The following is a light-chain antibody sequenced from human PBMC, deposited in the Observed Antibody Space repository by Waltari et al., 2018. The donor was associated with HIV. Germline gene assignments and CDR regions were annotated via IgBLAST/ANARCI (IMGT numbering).Light chain of an antibody. CDR2: EGS. J-gene: IGLJ3*02. V-gene: IGLV2-23*03. CDR1: SSDVGSYNL. CDR3: CSYAGSSTFDWV. Sequence: QSALTQPASVSGSPGQSITISCTGTSSDVGSYNLVSWYQQHPGKAPKLMIYEGSKRPSGVSNRFSGSKSGNTASVTISGLQAEDEADYYCCSYAGSSTFDWVFGGGTKVTVL.